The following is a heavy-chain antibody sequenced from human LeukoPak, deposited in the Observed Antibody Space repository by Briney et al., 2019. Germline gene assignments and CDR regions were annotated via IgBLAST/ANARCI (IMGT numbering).Heavy chain of an antibody. CDR3: AELMIGGV. CDR2: ISGSGGST. J-gene: IGHJ6*04. CDR1: GFTFSSYG. Sequence: GGSLRLSCAASGFTFSSYGMSWVRQAPGKGLEWVSAISGSGGSTYYADSVKGRFTISRDNAKNSLYLQMNSLRAEDTAVYYCAELMIGGVWGKGTTVTISS. V-gene: IGHV3-23*01. D-gene: IGHD3-10*02.